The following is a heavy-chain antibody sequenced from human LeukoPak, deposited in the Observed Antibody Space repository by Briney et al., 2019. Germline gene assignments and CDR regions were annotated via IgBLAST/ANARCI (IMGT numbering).Heavy chain of an antibody. CDR1: GYTFTSYD. CDR2: MNPNSGNT. D-gene: IGHD1-26*01. V-gene: IGHV1-8*01. J-gene: IGHJ4*02. Sequence: ASVKVSCKASGYTFTSYDINWVRQATGQGLEWMGWMNPNSGNTGYAQKFQGRVTMTRNTSISTAYMELSSLRSEDTAVYYCASAGVGATPMGYWGQGTLVTVSS. CDR3: ASAGVGATPMGY.